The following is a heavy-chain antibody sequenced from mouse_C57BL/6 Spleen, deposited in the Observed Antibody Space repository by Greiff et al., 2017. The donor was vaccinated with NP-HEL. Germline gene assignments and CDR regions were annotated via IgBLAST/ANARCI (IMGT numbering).Heavy chain of an antibody. CDR1: GFSFNTYA. D-gene: IGHD2-4*01. J-gene: IGHJ3*01. CDR3: VRPDYHEAWFAY. CDR2: IRSKSNNYAT. Sequence: EVQLVESGGGLVQPKGSLKLSCAASGFSFNTYAMNWVRQAPGKGLEWVARIRSKSNNYATYYADSVKDRFTISRDDSESMLYLQMNNLKTEDTAMYYCVRPDYHEAWFAYWGQGTLVTVSA. V-gene: IGHV10-1*01.